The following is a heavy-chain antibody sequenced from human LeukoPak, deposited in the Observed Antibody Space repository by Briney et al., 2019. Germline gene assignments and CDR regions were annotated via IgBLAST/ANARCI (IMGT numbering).Heavy chain of an antibody. CDR1: GGSFSGYY. CDR2: INHSGST. V-gene: IGHV4-34*01. J-gene: IGHJ3*02. Sequence: TPSETLSLTCAVYGGSFSGYYLSWIRQPPGKGLEWIGEINHSGSTNYNPPLKNRVTIAVDTSKNQFSLKLSSVTAADTDVYYCARRVVAASDDALDIWGQGTMVTVSS. D-gene: IGHD2-15*01. CDR3: ARRVVAASDDALDI.